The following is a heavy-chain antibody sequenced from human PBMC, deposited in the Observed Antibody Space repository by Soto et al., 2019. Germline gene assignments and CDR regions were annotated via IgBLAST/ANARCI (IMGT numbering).Heavy chain of an antibody. CDR2: IYPGDSDT. CDR1: GYSFTSYW. D-gene: IGHD2-21*02. J-gene: IGHJ2*01. V-gene: IGHV5-51*01. Sequence: GESLKISCKGSGYSFTSYWIGWVRQMPGKGLEWMGIIYPGDSDTRYSPSFQGQVTISADKSISTAYLQWSSLKASDTAMYYCASPSTDDYWFFDLWGRGTLVTVSS. CDR3: ASPSTDDYWFFDL.